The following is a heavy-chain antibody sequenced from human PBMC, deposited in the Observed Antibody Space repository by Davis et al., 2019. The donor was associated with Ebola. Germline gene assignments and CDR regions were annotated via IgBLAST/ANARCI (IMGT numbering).Heavy chain of an antibody. CDR2: IKEDGSVK. CDR3: ARDVGVEFDH. Sequence: ASLNISCAASGFTVSSNHMSWVRQAPGKGLEWVANIKEDGSVKYYVDSVKGRFTISRDNAKNSLYLQMNSLGVEDTAVYYCARDVGVEFDHWGQGTLVTVSS. CDR1: GFTVSSNH. D-gene: IGHD3-10*01. J-gene: IGHJ5*02. V-gene: IGHV3-7*03.